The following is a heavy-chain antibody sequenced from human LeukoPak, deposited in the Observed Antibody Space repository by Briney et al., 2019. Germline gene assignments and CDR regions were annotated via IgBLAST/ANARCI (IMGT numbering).Heavy chain of an antibody. V-gene: IGHV3-23*01. Sequence: GGSLRLSCAASGFTFSSYAMSWVRQAPGKGLEWVSTISGSGGSTYYADSVKGRFTISRDNSKNTLYLQMNSLRAEDTAVYYCARGDYYDTTGFYSYYYFMDVWGKGTTVTISS. D-gene: IGHD3-22*01. CDR2: ISGSGGST. CDR1: GFTFSSYA. J-gene: IGHJ6*03. CDR3: ARGDYYDTTGFYSYYYFMDV.